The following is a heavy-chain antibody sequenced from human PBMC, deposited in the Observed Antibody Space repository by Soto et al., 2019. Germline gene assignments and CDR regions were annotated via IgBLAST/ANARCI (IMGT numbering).Heavy chain of an antibody. CDR2: INPTGGST. J-gene: IGHJ4*02. Sequence: QVQLVQSGAEVKKPGASVKVSCKASGYTFSNYYMHWVRQAPGLGLEWMGMINPTGGSTSYAQKFQGRVTMTSDTSTSTVYRELSSLRSEDTAVYYCARNDKSGLDYWGQGTLVTVSS. CDR1: GYTFSNYY. CDR3: ARNDKSGLDY. V-gene: IGHV1-46*01. D-gene: IGHD3-22*01.